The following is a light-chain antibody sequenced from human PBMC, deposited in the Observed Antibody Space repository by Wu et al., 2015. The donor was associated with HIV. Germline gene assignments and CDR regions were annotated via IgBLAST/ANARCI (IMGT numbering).Light chain of an antibody. J-gene: IGKJ1*01. CDR3: HQRSNWWT. CDR1: LSVSNTD. V-gene: IGKV3-11*01. Sequence: EIVLTQSPGTLSLSPGEGATLSCRASLSVSNTDLAWYQQKPGQAPRLLIYDASKRATGIPARFSGSGSGTDFTLTISSLEPEDFAVYYCHQRSNWWTFGQGTKVEIK. CDR2: DAS.